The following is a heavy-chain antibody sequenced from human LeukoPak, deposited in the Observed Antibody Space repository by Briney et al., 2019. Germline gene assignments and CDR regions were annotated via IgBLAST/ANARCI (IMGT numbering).Heavy chain of an antibody. CDR3: AKDDSHYYDSSGYLVGAFDI. CDR1: GFTFDDYA. V-gene: IGHV3-9*01. Sequence: GGSLRLSCAASGFTFDDYAMHWVRQAPGKGLEWVSGISWNSGSIGYADSVKGRFTISRDNAKNSLYLQMNSLRAEDTALYYCAKDDSHYYDSSGYLVGAFDIWGQGTMVTVSS. J-gene: IGHJ3*02. D-gene: IGHD3-22*01. CDR2: ISWNSGSI.